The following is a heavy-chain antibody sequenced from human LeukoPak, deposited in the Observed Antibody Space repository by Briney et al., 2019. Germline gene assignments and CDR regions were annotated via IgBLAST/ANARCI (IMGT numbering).Heavy chain of an antibody. CDR1: GFTFSNYG. Sequence: PGGSLRLSCATSGFTFSNYGMHWVRQAPAKGLEWVAVMWFDGSKQFYADSVKGRFTISRDNSKNTLYLQMNSLRAEDTAVYYCAKDRYSYGYGIFDYWGQGTLVTVSS. V-gene: IGHV3-30*02. CDR2: MWFDGSKQ. J-gene: IGHJ4*02. D-gene: IGHD5-18*01. CDR3: AKDRYSYGYGIFDY.